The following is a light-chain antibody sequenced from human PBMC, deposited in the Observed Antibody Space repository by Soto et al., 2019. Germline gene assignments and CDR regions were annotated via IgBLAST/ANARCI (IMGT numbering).Light chain of an antibody. J-gene: IGKJ4*01. Sequence: EIVLTQSPATLSLSPGERATLSCRASQSISRYLAWYQQKPGQAHRLLIYDASNRATGIPARFSGSGSGTDFTLTISRLEPEDFAVYYCQQYGSSLTFGGGTKVDIK. CDR2: DAS. V-gene: IGKV3-11*01. CDR1: QSISRY. CDR3: QQYGSSLT.